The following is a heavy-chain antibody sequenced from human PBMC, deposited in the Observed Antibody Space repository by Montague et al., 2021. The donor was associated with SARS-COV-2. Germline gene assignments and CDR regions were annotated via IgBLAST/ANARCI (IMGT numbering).Heavy chain of an antibody. CDR1: GGSISSSSYY. D-gene: IGHD2-2*02. V-gene: IGHV4-39*07. Sequence: SETLSLTCTVSGGSISSSSYYWGWIRQPPGKGPEWIGSIYYSGSTYYNPSHKSRVTISVDTSKNQFSLKLNSVTAADTAVYYCARDPSRQLLLYPVGDYYYGMDVWGQGTTVIVSS. CDR2: IYYSGST. CDR3: ARDPSRQLLLYPVGDYYYGMDV. J-gene: IGHJ6*02.